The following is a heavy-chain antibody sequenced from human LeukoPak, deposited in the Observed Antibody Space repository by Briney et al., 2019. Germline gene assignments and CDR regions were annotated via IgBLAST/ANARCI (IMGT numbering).Heavy chain of an antibody. CDR3: AKTRPLDSSSWSHGDY. Sequence: GVSLRLSYAASGFTFRSSAMSWVRQVPGKGLEWVSGISASGGSTYYADSVRGRFTISRDNSKNTLYLQMNSLRAEDTAVYYCAKTRPLDSSSWSHGDYWGQGTLVTVSS. D-gene: IGHD6-13*01. CDR1: GFTFRSSA. CDR2: ISASGGST. V-gene: IGHV3-23*01. J-gene: IGHJ4*02.